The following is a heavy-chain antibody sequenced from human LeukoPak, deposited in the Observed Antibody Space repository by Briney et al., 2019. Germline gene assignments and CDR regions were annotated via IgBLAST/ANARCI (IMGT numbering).Heavy chain of an antibody. D-gene: IGHD3-10*01. CDR2: ISSGSTI. Sequence: GGSLRLSCAASGFTFSDYYMSWIRQAPGKGLEWVSYISSGSTIYYADSVKGRFTISRDNAKNSLYLQVNSLRAEDTAVYYCARDIYGSGPPVGDTIDYWGQGTLVTVSS. V-gene: IGHV3-11*04. CDR3: ARDIYGSGPPVGDTIDY. CDR1: GFTFSDYY. J-gene: IGHJ4*02.